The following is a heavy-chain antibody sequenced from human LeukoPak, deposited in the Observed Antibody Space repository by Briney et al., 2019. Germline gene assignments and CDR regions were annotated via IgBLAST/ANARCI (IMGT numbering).Heavy chain of an antibody. Sequence: SETLSLTCAVYGGSFSGYYWSWIRQPPGKGLEWIGEINHSGSTNYNPSLKSRVTISVDTSKNQFSLKLSSVTAADTAVYYCARGVRLQRSSYNWFDPWGQGTLVTVSS. J-gene: IGHJ5*02. CDR2: INHSGST. CDR1: GGSFSGYY. CDR3: ARGVRLQRSSYNWFDP. D-gene: IGHD6-6*01. V-gene: IGHV4-34*01.